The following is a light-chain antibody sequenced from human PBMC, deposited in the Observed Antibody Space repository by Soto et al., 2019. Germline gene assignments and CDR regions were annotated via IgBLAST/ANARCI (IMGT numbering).Light chain of an antibody. CDR3: SSYTSSSTHFV. CDR1: SSDVGGYNY. V-gene: IGLV2-14*01. CDR2: EVS. Sequence: QSVLTQPASVSGSPGQAITISCTGTSSDVGGYNYVSWYQQHPGKAPKLMIYEVSNRPSGVSNRFSGSKSGNTASLTISGLQAEDEADYYCSSYTSSSTHFVFGT. J-gene: IGLJ1*01.